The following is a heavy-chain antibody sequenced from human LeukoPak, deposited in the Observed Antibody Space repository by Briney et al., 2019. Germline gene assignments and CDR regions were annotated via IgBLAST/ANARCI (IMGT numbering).Heavy chain of an antibody. CDR2: IHTSGST. Sequence: SETLSLTCTVSGGSISSYYWSWIRQPAGKGLEWIGRIHTSGSTNYNPSLKSRGTISVDTSKNQFSLKLSSVTAADTAVYYCARDSYYYGSGAYPFDYWGQGTLVTVSS. J-gene: IGHJ4*02. CDR3: ARDSYYYGSGAYPFDY. V-gene: IGHV4-4*07. CDR1: GGSISSYY. D-gene: IGHD3-10*01.